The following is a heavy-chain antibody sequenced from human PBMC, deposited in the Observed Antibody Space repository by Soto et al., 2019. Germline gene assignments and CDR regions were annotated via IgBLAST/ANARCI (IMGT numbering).Heavy chain of an antibody. CDR2: ISSSSGYI. CDR3: AREAELIVATPYLDY. D-gene: IGHD5-12*01. CDR1: GFTFSSYS. Sequence: PVGSLILSWAASGFTFSSYSMNWVRQAPGKGLEWVSSISSSSGYIYYADSVQGRFTISRDNAKNSLYLQMNSLRAEDTAVYYCAREAELIVATPYLDYWGQGTLVTVSS. V-gene: IGHV3-21*01. J-gene: IGHJ4*02.